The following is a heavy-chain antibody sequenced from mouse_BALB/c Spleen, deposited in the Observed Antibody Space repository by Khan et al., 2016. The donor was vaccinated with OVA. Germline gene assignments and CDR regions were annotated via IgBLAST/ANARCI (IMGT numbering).Heavy chain of an antibody. D-gene: IGHD1-1*02. Sequence: QMQLEESGPDLVEPGASVMMSCKASGYTFTDYFLGWVKQRPGQGLEWIGEIFPGSNTSYYSEKFRGKATLTADKSSSTVFMKISSLTSEDSAVYFCTRKIVNYGGDYWYFDVWGEGTTVTVSS. CDR1: GYTFTDYF. CDR3: TRKIVNYGGDYWYFDV. CDR2: IFPGSNTS. V-gene: IGHV1-77*01. J-gene: IGHJ1*01.